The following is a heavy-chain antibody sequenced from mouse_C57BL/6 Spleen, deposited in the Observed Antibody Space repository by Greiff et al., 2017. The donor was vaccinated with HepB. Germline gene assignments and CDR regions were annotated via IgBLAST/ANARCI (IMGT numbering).Heavy chain of an antibody. Sequence: EVQLQESGPGLVKPSQSLSLTCSVTGYSITSGYYWNWIRQFPGNTLEWMGYISYDGSNNYNPSLKNRISITRDTSKNQFFLKLNSVTTEDTATYYCARELLFAYWGQGTLVTVSA. CDR1: GYSITSGYY. CDR2: ISYDGSN. CDR3: ARELLFAY. V-gene: IGHV3-6*01. J-gene: IGHJ3*01.